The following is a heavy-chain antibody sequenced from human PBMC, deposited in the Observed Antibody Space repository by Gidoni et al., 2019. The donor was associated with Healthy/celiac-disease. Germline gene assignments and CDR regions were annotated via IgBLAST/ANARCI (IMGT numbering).Heavy chain of an antibody. CDR2: ISGSGGST. Sequence: EVQLLESGGGLVQPGGSLRLSCGAAGFTFSSYAMSWVGQAPGKGLELVSAISGSGGSTSYADSFKGRFTISRNNSKNPLYLQMNSLRAEDTAVYYCAKEGPAGTQYFDYWGQGTLVTVSS. CDR1: GFTFSSYA. J-gene: IGHJ4*02. V-gene: IGHV3-23*01. CDR3: AKEGPAGTQYFDY. D-gene: IGHD6-19*01.